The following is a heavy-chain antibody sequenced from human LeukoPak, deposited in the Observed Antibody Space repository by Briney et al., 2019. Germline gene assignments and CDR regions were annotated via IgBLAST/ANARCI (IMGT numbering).Heavy chain of an antibody. CDR1: GYTFTSYG. D-gene: IGHD1-26*01. J-gene: IGHJ6*03. V-gene: IGHV1-18*01. Sequence: ASVKVSCKASGYTFTSYGISWVRQAPGQGLEWMGWISAYNGNTNYAQKLQGRVTMTTDTSTSTAYMELRSLRSDDTAVYYCARVNSGSPVYYYYYMDVWGKGTTVTISS. CDR3: ARVNSGSPVYYYYYMDV. CDR2: ISAYNGNT.